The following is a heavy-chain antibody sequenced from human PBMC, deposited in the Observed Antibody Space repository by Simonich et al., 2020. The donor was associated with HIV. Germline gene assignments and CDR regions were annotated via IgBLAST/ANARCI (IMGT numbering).Heavy chain of an antibody. CDR2: INHRGST. V-gene: IGHV4-34*01. Sequence: QVQLQQWGARLLKPSETLSLTCAVYGGSFRGYYWTWIRQPPGKGLEWIGEINHRGSTNYKPPLKSRVSMSVDTSKNQFSLRLSSVTAADTAVYYCARRRILTTYYFRDYYYYMDVWGEGTTVTVSS. J-gene: IGHJ6*03. D-gene: IGHD3-9*01. CDR1: GGSFRGYY. CDR3: ARRRILTTYYFRDYYYYMDV.